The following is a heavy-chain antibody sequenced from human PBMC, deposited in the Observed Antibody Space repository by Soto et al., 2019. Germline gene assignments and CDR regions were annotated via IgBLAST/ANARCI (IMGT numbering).Heavy chain of an antibody. V-gene: IGHV3-30-3*01. Sequence: TGGSLRLSCAASGFTFSSYAMHWVRQAPGKGLEWVAVISYDGSNKYYADSVKGRFTISRDNSKNTLYLQMNSLRAEDTAVYYCARDEGRSLAAAGIPMSWGQGTLVTVSS. J-gene: IGHJ5*02. CDR1: GFTFSSYA. CDR2: ISYDGSNK. CDR3: ARDEGRSLAAAGIPMS. D-gene: IGHD6-13*01.